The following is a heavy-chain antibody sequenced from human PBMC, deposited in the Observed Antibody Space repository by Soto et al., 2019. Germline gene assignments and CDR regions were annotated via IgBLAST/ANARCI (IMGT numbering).Heavy chain of an antibody. CDR3: AATYYFDSSGSTHAFDI. J-gene: IGHJ3*02. CDR2: INPNSGGT. Sequence: QVQLVQSGAEVKKPGASVKVSCKASGYTFTGYYMHWVRQAPGQGLELMGWINPNSGGTNYAQKFQGWVTMTRATSISTAYMELSRLRSDDTAVYYCAATYYFDSSGSTHAFDIWGQGTMVTVSS. V-gene: IGHV1-2*04. D-gene: IGHD3-22*01. CDR1: GYTFTGYY.